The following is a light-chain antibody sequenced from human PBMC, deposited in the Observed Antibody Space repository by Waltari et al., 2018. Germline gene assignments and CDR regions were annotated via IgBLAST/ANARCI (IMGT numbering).Light chain of an antibody. J-gene: IGLJ3*02. CDR3: LLSYNDDRSV. Sequence: QAVVTQEPSLTVSPGGTVTLTCGSPTGPVTSGHYPYWVQQKPGQAPRTLIFDTSHRHAWRPARVSGSLLGGKAALTLSGAQPEDEAEYDCLLSYNDDRSVFGGGTKLTVL. V-gene: IGLV7-46*01. CDR2: DTS. CDR1: TGPVTSGHY.